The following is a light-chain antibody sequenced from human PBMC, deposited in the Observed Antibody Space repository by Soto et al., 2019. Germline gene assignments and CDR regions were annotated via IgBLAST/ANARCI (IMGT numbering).Light chain of an antibody. Sequence: QSALTQPPSVSGAPGQRVTISCTGSSSNIGAGYDVYWYQQLPGTAPKLLIYANSNRPSGVPDRFSGSKSGTSASLAITGLQAEDEGDYYCQSYDNSLSGSGVFGTGTKLTVL. J-gene: IGLJ1*01. CDR2: ANS. V-gene: IGLV1-40*01. CDR1: SSNIGAGYD. CDR3: QSYDNSLSGSGV.